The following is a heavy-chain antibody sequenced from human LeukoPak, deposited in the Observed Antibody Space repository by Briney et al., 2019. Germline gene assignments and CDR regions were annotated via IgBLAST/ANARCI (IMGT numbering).Heavy chain of an antibody. D-gene: IGHD5-12*01. J-gene: IGHJ3*02. Sequence: SETLSLTCAVYGGSFSGYYWSWIRQPPGKGLEWIGGINHSGSTKYNPSLKSRVTIAVETSKNQFSLKLSSVTAADKAVYYCARSCRILDIVATIRARLGGNGFDIWGQGTMVTVSS. V-gene: IGHV4-34*01. CDR2: INHSGST. CDR1: GGSFSGYY. CDR3: ARSCRILDIVATIRARLGGNGFDI.